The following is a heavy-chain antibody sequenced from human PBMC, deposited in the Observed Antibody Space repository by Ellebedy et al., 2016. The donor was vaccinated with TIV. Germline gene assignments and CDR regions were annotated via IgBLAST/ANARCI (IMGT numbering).Heavy chain of an antibody. Sequence: PGGSLRLSCATSGFTFDNFAMRWVRQAPGKGLEWVSGIVGSGAQKYADSVKGRFTISRDNSKRTVDLQMNSLRAEDTAVYFCAKDRNPGDGYWVFDNWGQGTLVSVSS. CDR2: IVGSGA. V-gene: IGHV3-23*01. CDR3: AKDRNPGDGYWVFDN. CDR1: GFTFDNFA. J-gene: IGHJ4*02. D-gene: IGHD5-18*01.